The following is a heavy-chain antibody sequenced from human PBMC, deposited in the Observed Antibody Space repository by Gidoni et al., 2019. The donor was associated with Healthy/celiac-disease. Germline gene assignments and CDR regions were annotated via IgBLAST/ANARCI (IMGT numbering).Heavy chain of an antibody. V-gene: IGHV3-74*01. J-gene: IGHJ4*02. CDR2: INSDVSST. CDR3: ARGGKGTIFGVVIENYFDY. Sequence: EVQLVESGGGLVQPGGSLRLSCAASGFTFSRYWMHWVRQAPGKGLVWVSRINSDVSSTSYADSVKGRFTISRDNAKNTLYLQMNSLRAEDTAVYYCARGGKGTIFGVVIENYFDYWGQGTLVTVSS. D-gene: IGHD3-3*01. CDR1: GFTFSRYW.